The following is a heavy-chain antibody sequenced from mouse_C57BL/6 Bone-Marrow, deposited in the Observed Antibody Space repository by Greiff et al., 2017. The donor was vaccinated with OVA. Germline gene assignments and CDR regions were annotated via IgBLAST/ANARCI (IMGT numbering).Heavy chain of an antibody. V-gene: IGHV1-50*01. CDR1: GYTFTSYW. CDR3: ARSPYGNYWYFDV. D-gene: IGHD2-1*01. Sequence: VQLQQPGAELVKPGASVKLSCKASGYTFTSYWMQWVKQRPGQGLEWIGEIDPSDSYTTYNQKFKGKATLTVDTSSSTAYRQLSSLTSEDSAVYYCARSPYGNYWYFDVWGTGTTVTVSS. J-gene: IGHJ1*03. CDR2: IDPSDSYT.